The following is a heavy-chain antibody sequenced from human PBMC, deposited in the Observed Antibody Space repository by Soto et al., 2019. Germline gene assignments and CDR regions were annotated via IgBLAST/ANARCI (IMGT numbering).Heavy chain of an antibody. CDR1: GDSISTNSYS. CDR2: IYYSGST. CDR3: AREKFLTIFGVAPYYYYGMDV. D-gene: IGHD3-3*01. J-gene: IGHJ6*02. V-gene: IGHV4-39*02. Sequence: SETLSLTCTVSGDSISTNSYSWGWIRQPPGQGLEWIGSIYYSGSTYYNPSLKSRVTISVDTSKNQFSLKLSSVTAADTAVYYCAREKFLTIFGVAPYYYYGMDVWGQGTTVTVSS.